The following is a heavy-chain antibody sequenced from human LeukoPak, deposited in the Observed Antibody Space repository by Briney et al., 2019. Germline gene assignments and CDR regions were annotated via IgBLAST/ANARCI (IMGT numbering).Heavy chain of an antibody. CDR1: GFTFSTHD. D-gene: IGHD2-21*02. CDR2: INSRSSTI. V-gene: IGHV3-48*04. J-gene: IGHJ3*02. CDR3: TSHTGTGDAFRPFHI. Sequence: GGSLGLSCAASGFTFSTHDVNWVRQAPGKGLEWVSFINSRSSTIYYADSVKGRFTISRDNAKNSLYLQMNSLRAEDTAVYYCTSHTGTGDAFRPFHIWGQGTMVTVSS.